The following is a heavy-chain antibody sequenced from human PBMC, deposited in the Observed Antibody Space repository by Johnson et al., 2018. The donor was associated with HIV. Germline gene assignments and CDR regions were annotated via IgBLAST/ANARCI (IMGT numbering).Heavy chain of an antibody. D-gene: IGHD6-6*01. CDR3: ARPSSIASLYDEFVI. Sequence: QVQLVESGGGVVQPGRSLRLSCAASGFTFSSYAMHWVRQAPGKGLEWVAVISYHGSNTYYADSMRGRFTISRDNSKNTLYLQMNSLRVEDTAVYYCARPSSIASLYDEFVIWGQGTMVTVSS. V-gene: IGHV3-30*04. J-gene: IGHJ3*02. CDR2: ISYHGSNT. CDR1: GFTFSSYA.